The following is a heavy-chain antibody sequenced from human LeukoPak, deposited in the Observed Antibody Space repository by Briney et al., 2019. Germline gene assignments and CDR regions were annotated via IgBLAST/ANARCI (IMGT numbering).Heavy chain of an antibody. CDR1: GGSISSSRYY. CDR2: IYYSGST. J-gene: IGHJ4*02. CDR3: ARSVAVVTAVYFDY. V-gene: IGHV4-39*01. D-gene: IGHD2-21*02. Sequence: PSETLSLTCTVSGGSISSSRYYWGWIPQPPGKGLEWLGSIYYSGSTYYNPSLKSRVTISVDTSKNQFSLKLSSVTAADTAVYYCARSVAVVTAVYFDYWGQGTLVTVSS.